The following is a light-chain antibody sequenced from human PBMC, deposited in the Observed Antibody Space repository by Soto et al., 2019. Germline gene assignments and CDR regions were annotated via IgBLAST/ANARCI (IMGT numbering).Light chain of an antibody. CDR3: QESYTRA. Sequence: DIQMTQSPSSLSASVGDRVTITCRASQNVRNYLNWYQKKSGEAPNLLIFAASTLHSGVPSRFSGSGAETEFTLTISSLQPEDFATYYCQESYTRAFGQGTVVEI. V-gene: IGKV1-39*01. CDR2: AAS. J-gene: IGKJ1*01. CDR1: QNVRNY.